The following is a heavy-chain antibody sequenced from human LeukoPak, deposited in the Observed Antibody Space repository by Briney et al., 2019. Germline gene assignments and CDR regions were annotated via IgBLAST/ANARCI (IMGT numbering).Heavy chain of an antibody. CDR2: IYYSGST. D-gene: IGHD3-10*01. CDR1: GGSISSYY. Sequence: PSETLSLTCTVSGGSISSYYWSWIRQPPGKGLEWIGYIYYSGSTNYNPSLKSRVTISVDTSKNQFSLKLSSVTAADTVVYYCARVLWFGEGGYYGMDVWGQGTTVTVSS. V-gene: IGHV4-59*01. CDR3: ARVLWFGEGGYYGMDV. J-gene: IGHJ6*02.